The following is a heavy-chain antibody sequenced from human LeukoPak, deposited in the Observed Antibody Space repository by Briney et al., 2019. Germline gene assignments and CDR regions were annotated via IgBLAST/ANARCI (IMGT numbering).Heavy chain of an antibody. V-gene: IGHV3-30-3*01. CDR2: ISYDGSNK. CDR3: ARDSTPYDFWSGYYVGGWFDP. Sequence: GGSLRLSCAASGFTFSSYAMHWVRQAPGKGPEWVAVISYDGSNKYYADSVKGRFTISRDNSKNTLYLQMNSLRAEDTAVYYCARDSTPYDFWSGYYVGGWFDPWGQGTLVTVSS. CDR1: GFTFSSYA. J-gene: IGHJ5*02. D-gene: IGHD3-3*01.